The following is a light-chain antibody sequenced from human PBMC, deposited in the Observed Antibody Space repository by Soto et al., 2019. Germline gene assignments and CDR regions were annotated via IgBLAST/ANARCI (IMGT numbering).Light chain of an antibody. V-gene: IGKV4-1*01. CDR3: QQYYSTPIT. J-gene: IGKJ5*01. CDR2: WAS. CDR1: QIVLYSSNNKNY. Sequence: DIVMTQSPDSLAVSLGERATIDFKSSQIVLYSSNNKNYLAWYQQKPGQPPKLLIYWASTRESGVPDRFSGSGSGTDFTLTISSLQAEDVAVYYCQQYYSTPITFGQGTRLEIK.